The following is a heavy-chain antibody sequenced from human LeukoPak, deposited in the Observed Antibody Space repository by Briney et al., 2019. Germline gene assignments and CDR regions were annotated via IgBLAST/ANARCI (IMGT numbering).Heavy chain of an antibody. V-gene: IGHV4-34*01. CDR3: AREPESGLPRLLDI. CDR1: GGSFSGYY. Sequence: SETLSLTCAVYGGSFSGYYWSWIRQPPGKGLEWIGEINHSGSTNYNPSLKSRVTISVDTSKNQFSLKLSSVTAADTAVYHCAREPESGLPRLLDIWGQGTMVTVSS. D-gene: IGHD1-14*01. J-gene: IGHJ3*02. CDR2: INHSGST.